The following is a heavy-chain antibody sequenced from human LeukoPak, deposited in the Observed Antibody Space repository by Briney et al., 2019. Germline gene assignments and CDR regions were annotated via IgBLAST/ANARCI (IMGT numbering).Heavy chain of an antibody. Sequence: SETLSLTCTVSGGSISSGSYYWSWIRQPAGKGLEWVGRIHSSGSINYNSSLKSRVTMSVDTSKNQFSLNLSSVTAADTAVYYCARINFGVVRGDFDYWGQGTLVTVSS. CDR2: IHSSGSI. CDR1: GGSISSGSYY. CDR3: ARINFGVVRGDFDY. V-gene: IGHV4-61*02. D-gene: IGHD3-3*01. J-gene: IGHJ4*02.